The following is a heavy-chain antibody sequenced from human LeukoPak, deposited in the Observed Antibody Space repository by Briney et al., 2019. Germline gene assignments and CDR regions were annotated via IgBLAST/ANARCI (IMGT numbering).Heavy chain of an antibody. CDR2: ISSSGSTI. CDR3: ARGSHFFDD. D-gene: IGHD2/OR15-2a*01. Sequence: GGSLRVSCAASGFTFNTYTMSWVRQAPGKGLEWISTISSSGSTISYADSVKGRFTISRDNAKNSLDLQMNSLRGEDTAVYYCARGSHFFDDWGQGTLATVSS. V-gene: IGHV3-48*04. CDR1: GFTFNTYT. J-gene: IGHJ4*02.